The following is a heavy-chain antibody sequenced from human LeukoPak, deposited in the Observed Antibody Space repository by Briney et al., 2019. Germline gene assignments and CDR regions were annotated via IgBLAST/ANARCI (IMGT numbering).Heavy chain of an antibody. V-gene: IGHV4-39*07. CDR1: GGSISSTTYY. J-gene: IGHJ3*02. Sequence: SETLSLTCIVSGGSISSTTYYWGWIRQPPGKGLEWIGSIDYSGSSSYNPPLKSRVTISVDTSKNQFSLKLSSVTAADTAVYYCAREVISLSYAFDIWGQGTMVTVSS. CDR3: AREVISLSYAFDI. CDR2: IDYSGSS. D-gene: IGHD3-10*01.